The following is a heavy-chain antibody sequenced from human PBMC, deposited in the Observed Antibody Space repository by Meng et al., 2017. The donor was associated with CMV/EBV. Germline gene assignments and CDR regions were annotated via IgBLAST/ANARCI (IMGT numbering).Heavy chain of an antibody. CDR3: ARGGNCSGGSCYEDY. Sequence: SVKVSCKASGGTFSSYTISGVRQAPGQGLEWMGRIIPILGIANYAQKFQGRVTITADKSTSTAYMELSSLRSEDTAVYYCARGGNCSGGSCYEDYWGQGTLVTVSS. J-gene: IGHJ4*02. D-gene: IGHD2-15*01. CDR1: GGTFSSYT. CDR2: IIPILGIA. V-gene: IGHV1-69*02.